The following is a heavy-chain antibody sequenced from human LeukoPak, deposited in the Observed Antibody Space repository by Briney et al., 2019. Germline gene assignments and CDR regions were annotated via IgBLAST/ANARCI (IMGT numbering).Heavy chain of an antibody. Sequence: SQTLSLTCVISGDSVSNKRAAWNWVRQSASRGLEWLGRTYFRFDWNNDYAASVESRITVSPDTSKNQFSLHLKYVTPDDTAVYYCARDSVALGAIDYWGQGSLVLVSS. V-gene: IGHV6-1*01. CDR2: TYFRFDWNN. J-gene: IGHJ4*02. CDR3: ARDSVALGAIDY. D-gene: IGHD3-10*01. CDR1: GDSVSNKRAA.